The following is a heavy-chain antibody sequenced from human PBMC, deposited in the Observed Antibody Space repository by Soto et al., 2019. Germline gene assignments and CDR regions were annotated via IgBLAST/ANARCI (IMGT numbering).Heavy chain of an antibody. CDR1: GGSFTDYY. J-gene: IGHJ5*02. D-gene: IGHD1-26*01. V-gene: IGHV4-34*01. Sequence: QVQLQQWGAGLLKPSETLSLTCAVYGGSFTDYYWSWIRQSPGKGLEWIGEINHSGSTNYNPSLKKRAAISVDTSKKHFSLKFSSVIAADTAVYYCARLDYSVSSSRWFDPWGQVTLVTVSA. CDR3: ARLDYSVSSSRWFDP. CDR2: INHSGST.